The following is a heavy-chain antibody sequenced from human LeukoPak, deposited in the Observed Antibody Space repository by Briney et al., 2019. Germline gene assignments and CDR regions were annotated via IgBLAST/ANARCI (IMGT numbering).Heavy chain of an antibody. J-gene: IGHJ4*02. V-gene: IGHV1-8*01. CDR2: MNPHSGKT. D-gene: IGHD3-9*01. Sequence: ASVKVSCKASGYPFNNYDINWVRQATGQGLEWMGWMNPHSGKTGYAQNFQGRVTMTRDTSISTAYMELSRLRSDDTAVYYCARDPWYYDILTGYPAYFDYWGQGTLVTVSS. CDR1: GYPFNNYD. CDR3: ARDPWYYDILTGYPAYFDY.